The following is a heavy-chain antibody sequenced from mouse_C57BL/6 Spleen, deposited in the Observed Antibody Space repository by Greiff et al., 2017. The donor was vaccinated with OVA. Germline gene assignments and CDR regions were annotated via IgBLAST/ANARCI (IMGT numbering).Heavy chain of an antibody. J-gene: IGHJ1*03. CDR3: ARWDYGNYWYFDV. CDR1: GYTFTDYY. V-gene: IGHV1-26*01. CDR2: INPNNGGT. Sequence: EVQLQQSGPELVKPGASVKISCKASGYTFTDYYMNWVKQSHGKSLEWIGDINPNNGGTSYNQKFKGKATLTVDKSSSTAYMELRSLTSEDSAVYYCARWDYGNYWYFDVWGTGTTVTVSS. D-gene: IGHD2-1*01.